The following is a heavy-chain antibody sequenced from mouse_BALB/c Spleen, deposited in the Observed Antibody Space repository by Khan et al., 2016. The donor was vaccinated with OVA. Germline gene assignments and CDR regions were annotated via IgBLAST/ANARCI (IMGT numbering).Heavy chain of an antibody. CDR1: GYTFTDFA. J-gene: IGHJ3*01. Sequence: QIQLVQSGAELARPGVAVKISCKGSGYTFTDFAMHWVKRGHTKSLEWIGVISTYSGDADYNQKFKGKASMTVDKSSSTAYMELARLTSEDSAIYYCVRGGRFDYWGQGTLVTVSA. CDR3: VRGGRFDY. CDR2: ISTYSGDA. D-gene: IGHD1-1*02. V-gene: IGHV1S137*01.